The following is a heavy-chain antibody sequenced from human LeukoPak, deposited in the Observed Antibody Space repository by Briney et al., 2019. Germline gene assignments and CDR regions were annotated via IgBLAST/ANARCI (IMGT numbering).Heavy chain of an antibody. CDR1: GFTFSSYA. CDR3: AYRQVPPGYFQH. V-gene: IGHV3-23*01. J-gene: IGHJ1*01. D-gene: IGHD5-18*01. Sequence: PGGSLRLSCAASGFTFSSYAMSWVRQAPGKGLEWVSAISGSGGSTYYADSVKGRFTISRDNSKNTLYLQMNSLRAEDTAVYYCAYRQVPPGYFQHWGQGTLVTVSS. CDR2: ISGSGGST.